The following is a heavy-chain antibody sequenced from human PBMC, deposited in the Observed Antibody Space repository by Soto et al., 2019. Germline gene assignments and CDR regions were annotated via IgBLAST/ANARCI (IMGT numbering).Heavy chain of an antibody. Sequence: QVQLAESGGGVVQPGRSLRISCAASGFSFSNHGMQWVRQAPGKGLEWVAVISYDGNVKYYTDSVKGRFTISRDNSQSTVFLRMASLRDEDAAVYYCAKDLKVSGGFHGSLNYYYGMDVWGQGTTVTVSS. CDR3: AKDLKVSGGFHGSLNYYYGMDV. D-gene: IGHD3-10*01. V-gene: IGHV3-30*18. J-gene: IGHJ6*02. CDR2: ISYDGNVK. CDR1: GFSFSNHG.